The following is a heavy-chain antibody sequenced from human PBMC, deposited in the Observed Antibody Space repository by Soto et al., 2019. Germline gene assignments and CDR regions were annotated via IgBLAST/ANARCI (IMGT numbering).Heavy chain of an antibody. V-gene: IGHV1-46*01. CDR2: INPSGGTT. CDR1: GYTFTYNF. J-gene: IGHJ4*02. Sequence: ASVKVSCKASGYTFTYNFMHWVRQAPGQGLEWMGIINPSGGTTRAAQKFQDRVTMTRDTSTSTVYMELSSLRSEDTAVYYCARGPHIAVDHYKKYYFDYWGQGTLVTVSS. D-gene: IGHD2-15*01. CDR3: ARGPHIAVDHYKKYYFDY.